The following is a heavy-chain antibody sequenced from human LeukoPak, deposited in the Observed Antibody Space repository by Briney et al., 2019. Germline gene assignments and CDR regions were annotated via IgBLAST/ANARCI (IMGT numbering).Heavy chain of an antibody. J-gene: IGHJ4*02. V-gene: IGHV3-21*01. CDR3: ARDPGSGIQLWFFWY. Sequence: GGSLRLXCAASGFTFSSYSMNWVRQAPGKGLEWVSSISGSSSYIYYADSVKGRFTISRDNAKNSLYLQMNSLRAEDTAVYYCARDPGSGIQLWFFWYWGQGTLVTVSS. CDR1: GFTFSSYS. CDR2: ISGSSSYI. D-gene: IGHD5-18*01.